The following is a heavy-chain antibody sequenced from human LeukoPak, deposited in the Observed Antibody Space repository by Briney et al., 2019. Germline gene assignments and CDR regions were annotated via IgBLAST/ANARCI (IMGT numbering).Heavy chain of an antibody. Sequence: AGGSLRLSCAASGFTFSSYAMSWVRQAPGKGLEWVSAISGSGGSTYYADSVKGRFTIPRDNSKNTLYLQMNSLRAEDTAVYYCAKDRLARPTVGDYWGQGTLVTVSS. J-gene: IGHJ4*02. CDR1: GFTFSSYA. CDR2: ISGSGGST. CDR3: AKDRLARPTVGDY. D-gene: IGHD4-23*01. V-gene: IGHV3-23*01.